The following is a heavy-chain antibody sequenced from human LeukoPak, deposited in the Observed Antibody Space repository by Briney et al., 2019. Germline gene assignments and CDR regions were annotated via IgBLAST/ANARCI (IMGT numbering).Heavy chain of an antibody. CDR1: GFTFDDYA. CDR3: AKAYSGSWYGEDAFDI. V-gene: IGHV3-9*01. J-gene: IGHJ3*02. D-gene: IGHD6-13*01. CDR2: ISWNSVSI. Sequence: GGSLRLSCAASGFTFDDYAMHWVRQAPGKGLEWVSGISWNSVSIGYADSVKGRFTISRDNAKNSLYLQMNSLRAEDTALYYCAKAYSGSWYGEDAFDIWGQGTMVTVSS.